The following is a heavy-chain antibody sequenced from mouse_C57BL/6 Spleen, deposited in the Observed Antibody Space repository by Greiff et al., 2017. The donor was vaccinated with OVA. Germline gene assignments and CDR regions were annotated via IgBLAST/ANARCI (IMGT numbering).Heavy chain of an antibody. D-gene: IGHD2-1*01. Sequence: QVHVKQPGAELVKPGASVKLSCKASGYTFTSYWMHWVKQRPGQGLEWIGMIHPNSGSTNYNEKFKSKATLTVDKSSSTAYMQLSSLTSEDSAVYYCASLYGNPFAYWGQGTLVTVSA. CDR1: GYTFTSYW. CDR3: ASLYGNPFAY. CDR2: IHPNSGST. J-gene: IGHJ3*01. V-gene: IGHV1-64*01.